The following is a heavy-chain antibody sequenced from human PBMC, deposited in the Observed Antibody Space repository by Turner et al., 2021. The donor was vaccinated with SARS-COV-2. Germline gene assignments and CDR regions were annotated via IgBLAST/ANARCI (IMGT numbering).Heavy chain of an antibody. CDR3: AREIPIQRGAFDI. CDR1: GGTFSSNA. Sequence: QVHLVQSGSEVKKPGSSVKVSCKASGGTFSSNAINWVRQAPGQGLEWMGGIIPILGITNYAQKFQGRVTITADKSTSTAYMELSSLRSEDTAVYYCAREIPIQRGAFDIWGQGTMVTVSS. CDR2: IIPILGIT. J-gene: IGHJ3*02. V-gene: IGHV1-69*10. D-gene: IGHD2-2*02.